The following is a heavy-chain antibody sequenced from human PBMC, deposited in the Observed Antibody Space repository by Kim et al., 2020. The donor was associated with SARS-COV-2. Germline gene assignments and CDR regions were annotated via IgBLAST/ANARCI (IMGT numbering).Heavy chain of an antibody. CDR1: GYTFNTYA. V-gene: IGHV7-4-1*02. CDR2: INTKTGNP. Sequence: ASVKVSCKASGYTFNTYAMNWVRQAPGQGLEWMGWINTKTGNPTYAQGFTGRFVFSLDTSVSTAYLQISSLKAEDTAVYYCARVPAQKSFDMWGQGTMVTVSS. J-gene: IGHJ3*02. CDR3: ARVPAQKSFDM.